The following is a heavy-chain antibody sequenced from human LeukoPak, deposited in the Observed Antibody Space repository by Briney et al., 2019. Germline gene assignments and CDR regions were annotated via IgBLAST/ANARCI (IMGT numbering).Heavy chain of an antibody. Sequence: PSETLSLTCAVSGGSISGGGYSWSWIRQPPGKGLEWIGYIYHSGSTYYNPSLKSRVTISVDRSKNQFSLKLSSVTAADTAVYYCARGPRYSGYTYFDYWGQGTLVTVSS. CDR3: ARGPRYSGYTYFDY. J-gene: IGHJ4*02. CDR1: GGSISGGGYS. CDR2: IYHSGST. D-gene: IGHD5-12*01. V-gene: IGHV4-30-2*01.